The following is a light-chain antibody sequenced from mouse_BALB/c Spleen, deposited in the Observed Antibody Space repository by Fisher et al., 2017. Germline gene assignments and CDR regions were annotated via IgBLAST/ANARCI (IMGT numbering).Light chain of an antibody. Sequence: IVMTQTTAIMSASPGEKVTISCSASSSVSYMYWYQQKPGSSPKPWIYRTSNLASGVPARFSGSGSGTFYSLTISRMEAEDAATYYCQQRSSYPFTFGSGTKLEIK. CDR3: QQRSSYPFT. V-gene: IGKV4-61*01. J-gene: IGKJ4*01. CDR1: SSVSY. CDR2: RTS.